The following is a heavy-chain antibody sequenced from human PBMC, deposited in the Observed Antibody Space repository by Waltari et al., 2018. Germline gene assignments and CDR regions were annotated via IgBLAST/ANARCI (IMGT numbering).Heavy chain of an antibody. Sequence: QVQLQESGPGLVKPSETLSLTCTVSGYSISSGYYWGWIRQPPGKGLEWIGSIYHSGSTYYNPSLKSRVTISVDTSKNQFSLKLSSVNAADTAVYYCATPGYSGYDSLLYWGQGTLVTVSS. V-gene: IGHV4-38-2*02. CDR1: GYSISSGYY. CDR2: IYHSGST. J-gene: IGHJ4*02. CDR3: ATPGYSGYDSLLY. D-gene: IGHD5-12*01.